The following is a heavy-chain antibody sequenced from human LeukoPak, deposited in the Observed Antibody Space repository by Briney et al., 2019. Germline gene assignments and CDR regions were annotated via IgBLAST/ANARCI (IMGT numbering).Heavy chain of an antibody. D-gene: IGHD3-3*01. J-gene: IGHJ4*02. CDR1: GGSISSDY. Sequence: SETLSLTCTVSGGSISSDYWSWIRQPAGKGLEWIGRIYSSGSTNYNPSLKSRVTMSVDTSKNQFSLKLSSVTAADTAVYYCVGWSATRIDYSGQGTLVTVSS. CDR2: IYSSGST. CDR3: VGWSATRIDY. V-gene: IGHV4-4*07.